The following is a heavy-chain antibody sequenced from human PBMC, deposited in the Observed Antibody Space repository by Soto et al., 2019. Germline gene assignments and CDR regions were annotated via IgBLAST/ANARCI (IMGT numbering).Heavy chain of an antibody. CDR3: ARGGPTSADYYYGMDV. Sequence: GPSVKVSCKASGYTFSNDGINWVRQAPGQGLEWMGWISAYNGNTEYAQNFQGRVTMTTDTSTSTAYMELRSLRSDDTAVYSCARGGPTSADYYYGMDVWGLGTTVTVSS. V-gene: IGHV1-18*01. CDR2: ISAYNGNT. J-gene: IGHJ6*02. CDR1: GYTFSNDG. D-gene: IGHD3-10*01.